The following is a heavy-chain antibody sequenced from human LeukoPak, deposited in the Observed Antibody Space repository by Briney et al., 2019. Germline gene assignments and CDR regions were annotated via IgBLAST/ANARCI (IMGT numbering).Heavy chain of an antibody. D-gene: IGHD3-10*01. CDR1: GGSISIYS. Sequence: ETLSLTCTVSGGSISIYSCIWIRQPPGKGLEWIGYLYNGGSTSYNPSLKSRVTVSVGTSKNPFSLRLSSVTAADTAVYYCARHSGSGWFDPWGQGTLVTVYS. CDR3: ARHSGSGWFDP. V-gene: IGHV4-59*08. CDR2: LYNGGST. J-gene: IGHJ5*02.